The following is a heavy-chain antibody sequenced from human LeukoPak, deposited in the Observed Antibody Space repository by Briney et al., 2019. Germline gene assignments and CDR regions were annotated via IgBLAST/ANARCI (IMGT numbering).Heavy chain of an antibody. CDR1: GFTFSNYD. J-gene: IGHJ4*02. V-gene: IGHV3-30*18. CDR3: AKDLTRSWYFDY. CDR2: ISYEGSNK. Sequence: GGSLRLSCAASGFTFSNYDMHWVRQAPGKGLEWVALISYEGSNKYYADSVEGRFSISRDNSNNTLYLQMNSLRTEDTAVYYCAKDLTRSWYFDYWGQGTLVTVPS. D-gene: IGHD2-2*01.